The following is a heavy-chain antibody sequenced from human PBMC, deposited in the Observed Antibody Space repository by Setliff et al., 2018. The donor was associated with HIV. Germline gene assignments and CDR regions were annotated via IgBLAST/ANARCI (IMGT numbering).Heavy chain of an antibody. CDR3: GVPTITGGSFEY. CDR1: GFTFDRYW. D-gene: IGHD5-12*01. CDR2: VNSDGSSK. Sequence: PGGSLRLSFAASGFTFDRYWMHWVRQAPGKGLVWVSRVNSDGSSKTYADSVKDRFTISRDNAKNSLYLQMNSLTAEDTAVYYCGVPTITGGSFEYWGQGTLVTVSS. J-gene: IGHJ4*02. V-gene: IGHV3-74*01.